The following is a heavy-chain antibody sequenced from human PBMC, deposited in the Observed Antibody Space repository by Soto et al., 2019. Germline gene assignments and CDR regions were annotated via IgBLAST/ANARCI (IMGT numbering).Heavy chain of an antibody. CDR1: GGSISSYY. Sequence: ASETLSLTCTVSGGSISSYYWSWIRQPPGKGLEWIGYIYYSGSTNYNPSLKSRVTISVDTSKNQFSLKLSSVTAADTAVYYCARGAKNYDFWSGYNYGMDVWGQGTTVTVSS. CDR2: IYYSGST. V-gene: IGHV4-59*01. J-gene: IGHJ6*02. CDR3: ARGAKNYDFWSGYNYGMDV. D-gene: IGHD3-3*01.